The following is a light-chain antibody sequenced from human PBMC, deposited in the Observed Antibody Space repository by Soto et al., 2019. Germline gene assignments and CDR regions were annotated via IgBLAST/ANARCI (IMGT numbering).Light chain of an antibody. J-gene: IGLJ3*02. CDR3: AAWDDSLNALV. CDR2: TNS. CDR1: SSNIGSNT. Sequence: QSVLTQPPSVSGAPGQRVTISCSGSSSNIGSNTVNWYQQLPGTAPKLLIYTNSQRPSGVPDRFSGSKSGTSASLAISGLQSEDEADYFCAAWDDSLNALVFGGGTKLTVL. V-gene: IGLV1-44*01.